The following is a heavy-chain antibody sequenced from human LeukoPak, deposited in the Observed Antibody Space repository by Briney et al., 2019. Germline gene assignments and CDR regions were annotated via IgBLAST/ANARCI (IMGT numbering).Heavy chain of an antibody. Sequence: PSETLSLTCAVYGGSFSGYYWSWIRQPPGKGLEWIGEINHSGSTNYNPSLKSRVTISVDTSKNQFSLKLSSVTAADTAVYYCARGSDIVVVPAAPAHCYYYYGMDVWGQGTTVTVSS. D-gene: IGHD2-2*01. CDR3: ARGSDIVVVPAAPAHCYYYYGMDV. CDR1: GGSFSGYY. CDR2: INHSGST. V-gene: IGHV4-34*01. J-gene: IGHJ6*02.